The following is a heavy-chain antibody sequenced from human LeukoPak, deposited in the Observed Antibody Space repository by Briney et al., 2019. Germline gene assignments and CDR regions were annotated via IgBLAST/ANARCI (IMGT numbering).Heavy chain of an antibody. CDR1: GYTFTGYY. D-gene: IGHD3-10*01. J-gene: IGHJ4*02. Sequence: GASVKVSCKASGYTFTGYYMHWVRQAPGQGLEWMGWINPKSGGTNYAQKFQGRVTMTRDTSINTAYMELSRLTSDDTAVYYCARGNFYDNKGYSPELRYWGQGTLVTVSS. CDR2: INPKSGGT. CDR3: ARGNFYDNKGYSPELRY. V-gene: IGHV1-2*02.